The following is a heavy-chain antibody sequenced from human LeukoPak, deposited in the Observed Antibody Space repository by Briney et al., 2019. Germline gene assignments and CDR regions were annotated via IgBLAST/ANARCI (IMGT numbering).Heavy chain of an antibody. CDR1: GGTFNIYT. V-gene: IGHV1-69*05. CDR3: ATPFGPGGFDI. J-gene: IGHJ3*02. D-gene: IGHD2-8*02. CDR2: IIPLFGTP. Sequence: SVKVSCKASGGTFNIYTINWVRQAPGQGLEWMGEIIPLFGTPNYARKFQGRVTITTDESTITSYMELSSLRSEDTAVYYCATPFGPGGFDIWGQGTMVTVSS.